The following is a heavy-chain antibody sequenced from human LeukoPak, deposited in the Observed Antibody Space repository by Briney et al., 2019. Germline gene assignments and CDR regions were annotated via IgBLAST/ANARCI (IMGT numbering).Heavy chain of an antibody. V-gene: IGHV1-2*04. Sequence: ASVKVSCKASGYTFTGYYMHWVRQAPGQGLEWMGWINPNSGGTNYAQKFQGWVTMTRDTSISTAYMELSRLRSDDTAVYYCARDRGSYGFPSYFDYWGQGTLVTVSS. J-gene: IGHJ4*02. CDR1: GYTFTGYY. CDR2: INPNSGGT. D-gene: IGHD5-18*01. CDR3: ARDRGSYGFPSYFDY.